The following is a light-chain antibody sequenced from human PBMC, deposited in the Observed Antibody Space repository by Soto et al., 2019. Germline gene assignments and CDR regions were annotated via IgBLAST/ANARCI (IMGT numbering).Light chain of an antibody. V-gene: IGKV3-20*01. CDR1: QSVSSSY. Sequence: EIVLTQSPGTLSLSPGERATLSCRASQSVSSSYLAWYQQKPGQAPRLLIYGASSRATGIPDRFSGSGSGTDFTLTISRLEPEDFAVYYCKQYGSSPPTFGQGTKLDIK. CDR3: KQYGSSPPT. CDR2: GAS. J-gene: IGKJ1*01.